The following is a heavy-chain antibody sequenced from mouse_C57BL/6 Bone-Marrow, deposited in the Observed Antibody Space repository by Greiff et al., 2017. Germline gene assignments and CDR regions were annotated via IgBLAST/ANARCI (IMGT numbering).Heavy chain of an antibody. V-gene: IGHV5-4*03. CDR1: GFTFSSYA. CDR3: ARGYVAMDY. D-gene: IGHD2-10*02. CDR2: ISDGGSYT. Sequence: DVMLVESGGGLVKPGGSLKLSCAASGFTFSSYAMSWVRQTPEKRLEWVATISDGGSYTYYPDNVKGRFTISRDNAKNNLYLQMSHLKSEDTAMYYCARGYVAMDYWCQGTSVTVSS. J-gene: IGHJ4*01.